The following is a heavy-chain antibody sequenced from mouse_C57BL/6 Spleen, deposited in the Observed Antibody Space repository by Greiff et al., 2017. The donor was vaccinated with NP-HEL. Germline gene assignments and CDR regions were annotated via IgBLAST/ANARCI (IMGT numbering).Heavy chain of an antibody. CDR3: ARSEVTTPYYFDY. CDR1: GYTFTSYW. D-gene: IGHD2-3*01. J-gene: IGHJ2*01. CDR2: IDPSDSYT. V-gene: IGHV1-69*01. Sequence: VKLMESGAELVMPGASVKLSCKASGYTFTSYWMHWVKQRPGQGLEWIGEIDPSDSYTNYNQKFKGKSTLTVDKSSSTAYMQLSSLTSEDSAVYYCARSEVTTPYYFDYWGQGTTLTVSS.